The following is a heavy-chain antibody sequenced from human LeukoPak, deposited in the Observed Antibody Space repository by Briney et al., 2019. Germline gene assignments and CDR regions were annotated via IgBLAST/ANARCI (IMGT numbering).Heavy chain of an antibody. Sequence: KPSETLSLTCTVSGGSFSSYYWSWIRQPPGKGLEWIGSIYYSGGTDYNPSLKSRVTISVDTSKNQFSLKLSSVTAADTAVYYCARVLGSGSYYPNNWFDPWGQGTLVTVSS. J-gene: IGHJ5*02. CDR3: ARVLGSGSYYPNNWFDP. CDR1: GGSFSSYY. D-gene: IGHD3-10*01. CDR2: IYYSGGT. V-gene: IGHV4-59*01.